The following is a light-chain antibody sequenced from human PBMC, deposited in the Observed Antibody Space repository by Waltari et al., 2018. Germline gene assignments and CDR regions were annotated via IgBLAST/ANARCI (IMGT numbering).Light chain of an antibody. CDR1: QRVLYSSNNKNY. CDR3: QQYYSTPLT. J-gene: IGKJ4*01. CDR2: WAS. V-gene: IGKV4-1*01. Sequence: DIVMTQSPDSLAVYLGERATINCKSSQRVLYSSNNKNYLAWYQQKPGQTPKLLIYWASTREAGVPDRFSGSGSGTDFTLTISSLQAEDVAVYYCQQYYSTPLTFGGGTKVEIK.